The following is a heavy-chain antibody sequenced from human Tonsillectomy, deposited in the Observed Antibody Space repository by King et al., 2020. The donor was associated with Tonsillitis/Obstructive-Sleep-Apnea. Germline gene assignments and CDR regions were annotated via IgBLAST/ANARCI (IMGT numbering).Heavy chain of an antibody. V-gene: IGHV7-4-1*02. J-gene: IGHJ4*02. D-gene: IGHD5-12*01. Sequence: QLVQTGSELKKPGASVKVSCKASGYTFTNYALNCVRQAPGQGLEWMGWISTNTGNPTYAQGFTGRFVFSLDTSVSTAYLQISSLKAEDTAVYYCARDSNGGFSGYDLDYWGQGTLVTASS. CDR1: GYTFTNYA. CDR2: ISTNTGNP. CDR3: ARDSNGGFSGYDLDY.